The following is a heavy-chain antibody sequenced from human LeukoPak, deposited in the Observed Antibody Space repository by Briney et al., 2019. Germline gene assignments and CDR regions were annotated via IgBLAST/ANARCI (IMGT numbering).Heavy chain of an antibody. D-gene: IGHD6-19*01. CDR2: ISSSGSTT. V-gene: IGHV3-11*01. J-gene: IGHJ4*02. CDR3: ATARAVAGTPYDLTDY. Sequence: GGSLRLSCAASGFTFSDYYMSWIRQAPGKGLEWVSYISSSGSTTYYADSVKGRFTISRDNAKNSLYLQMNSLRAEDTAVYYCATARAVAGTPYDLTDYWGQGTLVTVSS. CDR1: GFTFSDYY.